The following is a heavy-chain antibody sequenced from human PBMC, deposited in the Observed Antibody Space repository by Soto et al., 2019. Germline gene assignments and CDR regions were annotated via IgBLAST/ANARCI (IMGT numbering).Heavy chain of an antibody. D-gene: IGHD4-4*01. V-gene: IGHV3-23*01. CDR1: GFTFSSYA. J-gene: IGHJ5*02. CDR3: ARENHDYSNYDVWFDP. CDR2: ISGSGGST. Sequence: PGGSLRLSCAASGFTFSSYAMSWVRQAPGKGLVLFSAISGSGGSTYYADSVKGRFTISRDNSMYTLYLQMNSLRAEDTVVYYCARENHDYSNYDVWFDPWGQGTLVTVSS.